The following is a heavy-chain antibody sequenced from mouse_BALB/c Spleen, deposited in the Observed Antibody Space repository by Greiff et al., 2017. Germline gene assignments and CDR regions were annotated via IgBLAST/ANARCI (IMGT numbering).Heavy chain of an antibody. CDR2: ISSGGSYT. D-gene: IGHD1-1*01. CDR1: GFTFSSYA. V-gene: IGHV5-9-3*01. Sequence: EVMLVESGGGLVKPGGSLKLSCAASGFTFSSYAMSWVRQTPEKRLEWVATISSGGSYTYYPDSVKGRFTISRDNAKNTLYLQMSSLRSEDTAMYYCARHRNYGSSLYYFDYWGQGTTLTVSS. CDR3: ARHRNYGSSLYYFDY. J-gene: IGHJ2*01.